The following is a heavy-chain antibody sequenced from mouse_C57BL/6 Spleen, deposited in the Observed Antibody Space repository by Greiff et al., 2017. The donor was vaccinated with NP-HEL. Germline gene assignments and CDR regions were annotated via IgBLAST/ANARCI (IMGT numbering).Heavy chain of an antibody. Sequence: QVQLQQPGAELVKPGASVKMSCKASGYTFTSYWITWVKQRPGQGLEWIGDIYPGSGSTNYNEKFKSKATLTVDTSSSTAYMQLSSLTSEDSAVYYCARSKAVNYGSAMDYWGQGTSVTVSS. CDR2: IYPGSGST. J-gene: IGHJ4*01. V-gene: IGHV1-55*01. CDR3: ARSKAVNYGSAMDY. CDR1: GYTFTSYW. D-gene: IGHD1-1*01.